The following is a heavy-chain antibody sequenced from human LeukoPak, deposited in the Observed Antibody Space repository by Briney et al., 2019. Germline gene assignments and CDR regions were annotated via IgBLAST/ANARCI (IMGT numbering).Heavy chain of an antibody. CDR3: AREVGSPAVRSAFDL. CDR2: INQDGSQE. J-gene: IGHJ3*01. CDR1: GFPFSIYW. V-gene: IGHV3-7*01. D-gene: IGHD2-15*01. Sequence: GGSLRLSCAASGFPFSIYWMTWVRQAPGKGLEWVANINQDGSQEHYVDSVTGRFTISRDNAKNSLYLQVNSLRDEDTAVYYCAREVGSPAVRSAFDLWGQGTMVTVSS.